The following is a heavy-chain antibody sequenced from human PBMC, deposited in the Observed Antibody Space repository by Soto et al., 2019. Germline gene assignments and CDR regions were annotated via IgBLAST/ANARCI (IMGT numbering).Heavy chain of an antibody. CDR2: IYWNDEI. D-gene: IGHD1-26*01. V-gene: IGHV2-5*01. CDR1: GFSLTTSKEA. J-gene: IGHJ4*02. Sequence: QITLKESGPTLVKPTQTLTLTCTFSGFSLTTSKEAVGYIRQPPGKALEWLALIYWNDEIHYTPSLQTRLTITNDTSKNQVVLRMTNMDPVDTATYYCAHRRGGTFDYWGQGTLLTVSS. CDR3: AHRRGGTFDY.